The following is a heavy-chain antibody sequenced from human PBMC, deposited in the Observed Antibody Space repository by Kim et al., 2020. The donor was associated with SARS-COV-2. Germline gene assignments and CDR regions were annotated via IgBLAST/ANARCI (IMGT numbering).Heavy chain of an antibody. CDR1: GYTFASYS. Sequence: ASVKVSCKTSGYTFASYSITWVRQAPGQGLEWMGWISGYNGDTNYAQKFQGRVTVTTDTSTSTAYMELRSLRFDDTAVYYCARDLRVDTRLPNGPIDSWGQGTLVPVSS. CDR3: ARDLRVDTRLPNGPIDS. CDR2: ISGYNGDT. D-gene: IGHD4-17*01. V-gene: IGHV1-18*01. J-gene: IGHJ4*02.